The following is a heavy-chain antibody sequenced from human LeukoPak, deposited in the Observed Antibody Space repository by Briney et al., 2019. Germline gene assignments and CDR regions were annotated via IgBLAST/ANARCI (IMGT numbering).Heavy chain of an antibody. CDR3: AKVRGSSTSCFDY. CDR1: GFTFSNYG. J-gene: IGHJ4*02. Sequence: GESLRLSCAASGFTFSNYGMSWVRQAPGKGLEWVSVIRGSGGGTYYADPVKGRFTISRDNSKNTLYLQMNSLRAEDTAVYYCAKVRGSSTSCFDYWGQGTLVTVSS. CDR2: IRGSGGGT. V-gene: IGHV3-23*01. D-gene: IGHD2-2*01.